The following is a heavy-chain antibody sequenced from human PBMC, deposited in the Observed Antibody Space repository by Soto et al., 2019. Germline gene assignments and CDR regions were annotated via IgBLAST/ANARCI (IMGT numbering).Heavy chain of an antibody. J-gene: IGHJ3*02. CDR1: GYTFTSYG. CDR2: ISAYNGNT. CDR3: ARDRVAGIWGDAFDI. V-gene: IGHV1-18*04. D-gene: IGHD3-16*01. Sequence: ASVKVSCKASGYTFTSYGISWVRQAPGQGLEWMGWISAYNGNTNYAQKLQGRATMTTDTSTSTAYMDLRSLTSDDTAVYYCARDRVAGIWGDAFDIWGQGTMVTVSS.